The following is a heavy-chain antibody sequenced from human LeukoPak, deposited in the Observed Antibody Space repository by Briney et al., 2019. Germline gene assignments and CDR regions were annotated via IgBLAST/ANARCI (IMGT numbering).Heavy chain of an antibody. CDR2: INWNSGSK. V-gene: IGHV3-20*04. CDR1: GFTFDDHG. D-gene: IGHD5-18*01. J-gene: IGHJ4*02. CDR3: ARGPNVDTATDFIN. Sequence: GGSLRLSCAASGFTFDDHGLSWVRQAPGKGLEWVSGINWNSGSKRYGASVKGRFTISRDNAKNALYLQINSLTAEDAALYYCARGPNVDTATDFINWGQGTLVTVSS.